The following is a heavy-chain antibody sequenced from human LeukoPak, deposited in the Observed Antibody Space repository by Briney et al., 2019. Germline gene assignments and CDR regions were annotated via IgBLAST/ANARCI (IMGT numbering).Heavy chain of an antibody. CDR2: INHNGNVN. J-gene: IGHJ6*02. CDR1: GFTFSSYW. D-gene: IGHD3-16*01. CDR3: ARGGGLDV. V-gene: IGHV3-7*03. Sequence: GGSLRLSCAASGFTFSSYWMNWARKAPGKGLEWVASINHNGNVNYYVDSVKGRFTISRDNAKNSLYLQMSNLRAEDTAVYFCARGGGLDVWGQGATVTVSS.